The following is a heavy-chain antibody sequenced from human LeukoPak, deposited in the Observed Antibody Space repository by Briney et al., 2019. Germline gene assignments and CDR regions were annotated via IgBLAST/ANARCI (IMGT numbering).Heavy chain of an antibody. Sequence: GGALRLSCAASGFTFSSYSMNWVRQPPGKGLEGVSSISSSSSYIYYADSVKGRFTISRDSSKNTLYLQMNSLRADDTAVYYCAASIYRDSSGYDRPTGYWGQGTLVTVSS. J-gene: IGHJ4*02. CDR1: GFTFSSYS. CDR3: AASIYRDSSGYDRPTGY. V-gene: IGHV3-21*04. CDR2: ISSSSSYI. D-gene: IGHD3-9*01.